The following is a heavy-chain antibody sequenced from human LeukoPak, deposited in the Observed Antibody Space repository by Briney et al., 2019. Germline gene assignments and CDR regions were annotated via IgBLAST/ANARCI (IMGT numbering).Heavy chain of an antibody. V-gene: IGHV4-39*01. CDR1: GGSIRSADYY. D-gene: IGHD3-9*01. CDR3: TRTLYDILTASYFGSSQLFDT. CDR2: IYYSGST. J-gene: IGHJ4*02. Sequence: SETLSLTCTVSGGSIRSADYYWGWVRQPPGKGLEWIGSIYYSGSTYYNPYLKSRVTISVDTSKNQFFLKLSSVTAADTAVYYCTRTLYDILTASYFGSSQLFDTWGQGTLVTASS.